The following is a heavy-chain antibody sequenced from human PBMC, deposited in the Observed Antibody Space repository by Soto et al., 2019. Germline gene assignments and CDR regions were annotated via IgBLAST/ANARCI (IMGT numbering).Heavy chain of an antibody. J-gene: IGHJ6*02. Sequence: QVQLVESGGGLVKPGGSLRLSCAASGFTFSDYYMSWIRQAPGKGLEWVSYISSSGSTIYYADSVKGRFTISRDNAKNSLYLQMNSLRAEDTAGYYCARGGVAVAGTHRDAYYYYYGMDVWGQGTTVTVSS. D-gene: IGHD6-19*01. CDR3: ARGGVAVAGTHRDAYYYYYGMDV. CDR2: ISSSGSTI. CDR1: GFTFSDYY. V-gene: IGHV3-11*01.